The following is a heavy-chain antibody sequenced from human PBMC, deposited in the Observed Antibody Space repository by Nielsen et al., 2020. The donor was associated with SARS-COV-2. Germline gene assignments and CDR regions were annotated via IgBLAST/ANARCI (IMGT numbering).Heavy chain of an antibody. CDR3: ARDGHYYGSGSYYSETYFDY. CDR1: GFTLRRYW. J-gene: IGHJ4*02. CDR2: IKQDGSEK. Sequence: GESPKIPRAASGFTLRRYWMSWVRQAPGKGLGWVANIKQDGSEKYFVNSVKGRFTISRDNAKNSLYLQMNSLRAEVTAVYYCARDGHYYGSGSYYSETYFDYWGQGTLVTVSS. D-gene: IGHD3-10*01. V-gene: IGHV3-7*01.